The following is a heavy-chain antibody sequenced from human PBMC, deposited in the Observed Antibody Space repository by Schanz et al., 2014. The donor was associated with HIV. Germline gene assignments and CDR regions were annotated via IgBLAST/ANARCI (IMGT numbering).Heavy chain of an antibody. CDR2: ISDRDGAST. Sequence: EVELLESGGGFLKPGRTLRLSCAASGFTFTSYTMTWVRQSPGRGLEWVSSISDRDGASTYYADSVKGRFTISRDNSKNTLYLHMNNLRAEDTAVYYCAKSLPIETATITYFDYWGQGTLVTVSS. J-gene: IGHJ4*02. CDR1: GFTFTSYT. V-gene: IGHV3-23*01. D-gene: IGHD1-20*01. CDR3: AKSLPIETATITYFDY.